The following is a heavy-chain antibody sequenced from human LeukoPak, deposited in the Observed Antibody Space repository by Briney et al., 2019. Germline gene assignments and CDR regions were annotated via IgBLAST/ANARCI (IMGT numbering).Heavy chain of an antibody. V-gene: IGHV3-7*05. Sequence: PGGSLRLSCGASGFIFSQNWMSWVRQAPGKGLEWVANINPDGSAKYYVDSVKGRFTISRDNANTSLYLQMNSLRAEDTAVYYCGSPIVGGGHGDAGGQGTTFTVS. CDR2: INPDGSAK. CDR1: GFIFSQNW. J-gene: IGHJ6*02. CDR3: GSPIVGGGHGDA. D-gene: IGHD1-26*01.